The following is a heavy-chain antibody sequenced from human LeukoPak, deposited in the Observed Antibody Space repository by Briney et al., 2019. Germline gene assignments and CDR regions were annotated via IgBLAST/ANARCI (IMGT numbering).Heavy chain of an antibody. J-gene: IGHJ5*02. V-gene: IGHV4-34*01. Sequence: SETLSLTCAVYGGSFSGYYWSWIRQPPGKGLEWIGEINHSGSTNYNPSLKSRVTISVDTSKNQFSLKLSSVTAADTAVYYCARRPNIVVVPAARGRGDNWFDPWGQGTLVTVSS. CDR1: GGSFSGYY. D-gene: IGHD2-2*01. CDR3: ARRPNIVVVPAARGRGDNWFDP. CDR2: INHSGST.